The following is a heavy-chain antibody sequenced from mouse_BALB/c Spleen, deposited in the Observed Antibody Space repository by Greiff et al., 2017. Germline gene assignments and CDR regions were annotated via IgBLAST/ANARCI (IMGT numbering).Heavy chain of an antibody. CDR3: ARSKGYGNYIYYAMDY. Sequence: QVQLQQSGAELVRPGVSVKISCKGSGYTFTDYAMHWVKQSHAKSLEWIGVISTYYGDASYNQKFKGKATMTVDKSSSTAYMELARLTSEDSAIYYCARSKGYGNYIYYAMDYWGQGTSVTVSS. D-gene: IGHD2-1*01. J-gene: IGHJ4*01. CDR1: GYTFTDYA. CDR2: ISTYYGDA. V-gene: IGHV1S137*01.